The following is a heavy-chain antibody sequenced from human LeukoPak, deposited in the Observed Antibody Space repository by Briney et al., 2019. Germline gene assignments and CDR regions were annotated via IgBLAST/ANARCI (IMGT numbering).Heavy chain of an antibody. CDR1: VFTFSSYS. Sequence: GGSLRLSCAASVFTFSSYSMNWVRQAPGKGLEWVSSISSSSSYTYYADSVRGRFTISRDNAKNSLYLQMNSLRVEDTAVYYCARGTTGGYSPSHWGQGTLVTVSS. CDR2: ISSSSSYT. J-gene: IGHJ4*02. D-gene: IGHD5-12*01. CDR3: ARGTTGGYSPSH. V-gene: IGHV3-21*01.